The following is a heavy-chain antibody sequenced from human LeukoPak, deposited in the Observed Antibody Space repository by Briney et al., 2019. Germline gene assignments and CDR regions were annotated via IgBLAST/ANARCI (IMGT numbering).Heavy chain of an antibody. CDR2: ISAYNGQR. CDR1: GYTFSNYG. V-gene: IGHV1-18*01. CDR3: ARGAVYYYYYMDV. Sequence: ASVKVSCKASGYTFSNYGITWVRQAPGQGLEWVGWISAYNGQRDYAQNLQDRVTMTTDTSTTTAYMELRSLRSDDTAVYYCARGAVYYYYYMDVWGKGTTVTVSS. J-gene: IGHJ6*03.